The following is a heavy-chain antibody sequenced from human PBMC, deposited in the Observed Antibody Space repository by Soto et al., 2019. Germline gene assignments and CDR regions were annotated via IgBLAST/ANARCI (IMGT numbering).Heavy chain of an antibody. CDR2: MNPNSGNT. D-gene: IGHD2-15*01. Sequence: ASVKVSCKASGYTFTSYDINWVRQATGQGXEWMGWMNPNSGNTGYAQKFQGRVTMTRNTSISTAYMELSSLRSEDTAVYYCARVRCSGGSCYRPYYGMDVWGQGTTVTVSS. J-gene: IGHJ6*02. V-gene: IGHV1-8*01. CDR1: GYTFTSYD. CDR3: ARVRCSGGSCYRPYYGMDV.